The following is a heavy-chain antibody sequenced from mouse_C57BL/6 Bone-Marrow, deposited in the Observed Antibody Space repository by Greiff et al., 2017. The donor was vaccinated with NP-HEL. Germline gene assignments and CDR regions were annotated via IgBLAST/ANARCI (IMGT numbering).Heavy chain of an antibody. J-gene: IGHJ3*01. CDR2: IYPRSGNT. CDR1: GYTFTSYG. CDR3: AREGVVWVAY. V-gene: IGHV1-81*01. D-gene: IGHD1-1*01. Sequence: QVQLQQSGAELARPGASVKLSCKASGYTFTSYGISWVKQRTGQGLEWIGEIYPRSGNTYYNEKFKGKATLTADKSSSTAYMELRSLTSEDSAVYFCAREGVVWVAYWGQGTLVTVSA.